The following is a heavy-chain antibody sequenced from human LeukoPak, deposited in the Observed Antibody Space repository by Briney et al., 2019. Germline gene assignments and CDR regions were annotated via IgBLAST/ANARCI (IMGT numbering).Heavy chain of an antibody. V-gene: IGHV3-48*02. CDR3: AGDFLFAFDL. J-gene: IGHJ3*01. Sequence: GGSLRLSCAASGFTFNAYSMNWVRQAPGKGLEWLSYISTTAGNIDYADSVNGRFTISRDNAKNSLYLQMNSLRDEDTAVYYCAGDFLFAFDLWGQGTMVTVSS. CDR1: GFTFNAYS. CDR2: ISTTAGNI. D-gene: IGHD3-10*01.